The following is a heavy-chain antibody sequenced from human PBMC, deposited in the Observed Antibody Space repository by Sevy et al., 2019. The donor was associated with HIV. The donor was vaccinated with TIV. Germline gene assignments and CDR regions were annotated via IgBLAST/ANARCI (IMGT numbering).Heavy chain of an antibody. V-gene: IGHV4-59*01. CDR3: ARGLELSGMDV. Sequence: SETLSLTCTVSGGSISSYYWSWIRQPPGKGLEWIGYIYYSGSTNYNPSLKSRVTISVDTSKNQFSLKLSSVTAADTAVYHCARGLELSGMDVWGQGTTVTVSS. CDR2: IYYSGST. J-gene: IGHJ6*02. D-gene: IGHD1-7*01. CDR1: GGSISSYY.